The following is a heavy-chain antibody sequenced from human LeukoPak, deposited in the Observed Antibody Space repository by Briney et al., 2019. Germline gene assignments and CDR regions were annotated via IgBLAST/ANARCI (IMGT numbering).Heavy chain of an antibody. CDR1: GYSISSGYY. J-gene: IGHJ4*02. D-gene: IGHD6-19*01. CDR3: ARGSSSGWYPRTRRTQFDY. V-gene: IGHV4-38-2*02. CDR2: IYHSGST. Sequence: SETLSLTCTVSGYSISSGYYWGWIRQPPGKGLEWIGSIYHSGSTYYNPSLKSRVTISVDTSKNQFSLKLSSVTAADTAVYYCARGSSSGWYPRTRRTQFDYWGQGTLVTVSS.